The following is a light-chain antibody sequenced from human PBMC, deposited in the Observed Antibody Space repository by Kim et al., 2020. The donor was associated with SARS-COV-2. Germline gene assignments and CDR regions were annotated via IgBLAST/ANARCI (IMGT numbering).Light chain of an antibody. V-gene: IGKV3-20*01. Sequence: ELVLTQSPGTLSLSPGESVTVSCRASQSVSSSDLAWYQQKPGQAPRLLIYRASSRATGIPDRFSGSGSGTDFTLTISRLEPEDFAVYYCQQYSRSRALTFGGGTKVDIK. CDR3: QQYSRSRALT. CDR2: RAS. J-gene: IGKJ4*01. CDR1: QSVSSSD.